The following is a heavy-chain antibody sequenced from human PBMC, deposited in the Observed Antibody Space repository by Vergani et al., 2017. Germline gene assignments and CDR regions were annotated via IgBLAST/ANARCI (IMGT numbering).Heavy chain of an antibody. J-gene: IGHJ2*01. Sequence: QVQLQQWGAGLLKPSETLSLTCAVYGGSFSGYYWSWIRQPPGKGLEWIGEINHSGSTNYNPSLKSRVTISVDTSKNQFSLKLSSVTAADTAVYYCARLAYDDILTGYLNWYFDVWGRGTLVTVSS. CDR1: GGSFSGYY. CDR3: ARLAYDDILTGYLNWYFDV. CDR2: INHSGST. V-gene: IGHV4-34*01. D-gene: IGHD3-9*01.